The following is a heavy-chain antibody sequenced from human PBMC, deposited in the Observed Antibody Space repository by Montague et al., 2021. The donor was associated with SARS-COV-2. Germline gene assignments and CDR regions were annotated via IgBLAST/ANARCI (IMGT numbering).Heavy chain of an antibody. D-gene: IGHD1-1*01. Sequence: SETLSLTCTVSGGSISGYYWTWMRQPPGKGLEWLGHIYYTGSTKYNPSLKSRVTISIDTPKNQFSLKLRSVTAADTAVYFCARAQTYCFCANCVNYFDYWGQGALVTVSS. CDR1: GGSISGYY. J-gene: IGHJ4*02. CDR2: IYYTGST. CDR3: ARAQTYCFCANCVNYFDY. V-gene: IGHV4-59*01.